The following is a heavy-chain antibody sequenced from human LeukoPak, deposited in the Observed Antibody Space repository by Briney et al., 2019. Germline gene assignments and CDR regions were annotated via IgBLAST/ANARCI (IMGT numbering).Heavy chain of an antibody. V-gene: IGHV5-51*01. J-gene: IGHJ4*02. Sequence: GESLKISCKTSGYSFSTNWTGWVRQIPGKGLEWMGIIYPGDSDTRYTPSLQRQVTISADKSINTAYLQWSSLKASDTAMYYCARPGYSGSLKYWGQGTLVTVSS. CDR2: IYPGDSDT. CDR1: GYSFSTNW. CDR3: ARPGYSGSLKY. D-gene: IGHD6-13*01.